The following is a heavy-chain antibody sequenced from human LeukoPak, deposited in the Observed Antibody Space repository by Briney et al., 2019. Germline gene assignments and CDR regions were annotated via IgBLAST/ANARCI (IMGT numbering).Heavy chain of an antibody. V-gene: IGHV4-59*08. Sequence: SETLSLTCTVSGGSIGSYYWTWMRQPPGKGLEWIGYIYYSGSTNYNSSLRSRVTISVDTSKNQFSLNLSSVTAADTAVYYCARLGSSSSDYWGQGTLVTVSS. D-gene: IGHD6-13*01. CDR2: IYYSGST. CDR1: GGSIGSYY. J-gene: IGHJ4*02. CDR3: ARLGSSSSDY.